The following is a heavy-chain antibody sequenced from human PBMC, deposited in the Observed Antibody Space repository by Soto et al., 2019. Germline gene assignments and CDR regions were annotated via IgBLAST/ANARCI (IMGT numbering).Heavy chain of an antibody. J-gene: IGHJ6*02. CDR2: IYNSGST. V-gene: IGHV4-59*01. D-gene: IGHD3-10*01. CDR1: GGSISTYY. Sequence: SETLSLTCTVSGGSISTYYWSWIRRPPGKGLEWIGYIYNSGSTHSNPSLQSRVTISVDTSKNQFSLKLSSVTAADTAIYYCARARITMVREVIKYNMDVWGQVTTVT. CDR3: ARARITMVREVIKYNMDV.